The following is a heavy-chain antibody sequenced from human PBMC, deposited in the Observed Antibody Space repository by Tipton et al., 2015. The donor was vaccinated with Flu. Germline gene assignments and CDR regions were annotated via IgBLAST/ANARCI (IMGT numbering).Heavy chain of an antibody. CDR2: ISAYTENT. CDR3: ARVFLSYSFDY. J-gene: IGHJ4*02. CDR1: GYTFKTYG. Sequence: QLVQSGAEVKKPGASVKVSCKASGYTFKTYGISWVRQAPGQGLEWVGWISAYTENTNYASKFQGRVTMTTDTSTSTAYMEVRSLRSDDTAVYYCARVFLSYSFDYWGQGTLVTVSS. D-gene: IGHD3-16*02. V-gene: IGHV1-18*01.